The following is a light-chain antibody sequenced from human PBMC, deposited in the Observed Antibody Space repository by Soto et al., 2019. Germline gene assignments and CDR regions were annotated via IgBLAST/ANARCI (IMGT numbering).Light chain of an antibody. CDR1: QDITNY. V-gene: IGKV1-33*01. CDR2: GAS. CDR3: QQYDNLPLT. Sequence: DIHMTQSPSSLSASVGDRVTITCQASQDITNYLSWYQQKPGKAPKLLIYGASNLETGVPSRFSGSGSGTDFTFTISSLQPEDIATYYCQQYDNLPLTFGGGANVEIK. J-gene: IGKJ4*01.